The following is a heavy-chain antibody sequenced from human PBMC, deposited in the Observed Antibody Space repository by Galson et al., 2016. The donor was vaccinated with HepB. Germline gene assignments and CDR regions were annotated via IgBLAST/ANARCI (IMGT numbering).Heavy chain of an antibody. V-gene: IGHV4-61*02. J-gene: IGHJ4*02. CDR3: ARDGRYSFALDY. CDR1: GDSIIRMSYS. CDR2: IFSSGRT. Sequence: TLSLTCTVSGDSIIRMSYSWTWIRQPAGKGLEWLGRIFSSGRTNYNSSLESRVAISVYTSKNQFSLRLNSVTAADTAVYYCARDGRYSFALDYWGQGALVTVSS. D-gene: IGHD2/OR15-2a*01.